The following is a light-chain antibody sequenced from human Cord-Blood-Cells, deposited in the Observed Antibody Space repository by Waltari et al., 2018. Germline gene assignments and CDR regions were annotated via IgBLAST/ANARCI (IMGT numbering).Light chain of an antibody. CDR2: DAS. CDR3: QQRSNWPLT. Sequence: EIVFTQSPAPLSLSTGERAPLSCRASQSVSSYLAWYQQKPGQAPRLLIYDASNRATGIPARFSGSGSGTDFTLTISSLEPEDFAVYYCQQRSNWPLTFGGGTKVEIK. V-gene: IGKV3-11*01. CDR1: QSVSSY. J-gene: IGKJ4*01.